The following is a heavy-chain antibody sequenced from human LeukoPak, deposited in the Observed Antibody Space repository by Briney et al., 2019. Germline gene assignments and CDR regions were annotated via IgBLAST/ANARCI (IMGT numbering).Heavy chain of an antibody. CDR3: ARDLVQLWSKDF. V-gene: IGHV3-48*04. CDR2: ISSSGRNI. J-gene: IGHJ4*02. D-gene: IGHD5-18*01. Sequence: GESLKISCAASGFTFSSYTMHWVRQAPGKGREWVSYISSSGRNIYYADSVKGRFTISRDNAKNSLYLQMNSLRAEDTAVYYCARDLVQLWSKDFWGQGTLVTVSS. CDR1: GFTFSSYT.